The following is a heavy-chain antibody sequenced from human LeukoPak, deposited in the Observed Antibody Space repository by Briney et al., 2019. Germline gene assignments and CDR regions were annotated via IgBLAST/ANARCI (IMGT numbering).Heavy chain of an antibody. CDR1: GFTFSSYW. CDR3: ARDKWTPDY. D-gene: IGHD1-26*01. Sequence: GGSLRLSCAASGFTFSSYWMTWVRQAPGKGLEWVANIKQDGSEKYYVDSVEGRFTISRDNAKNSLYLQMSSLRAEDTAVYYCARDKWTPDYWGQGTLVIVSS. J-gene: IGHJ4*02. CDR2: IKQDGSEK. V-gene: IGHV3-7*01.